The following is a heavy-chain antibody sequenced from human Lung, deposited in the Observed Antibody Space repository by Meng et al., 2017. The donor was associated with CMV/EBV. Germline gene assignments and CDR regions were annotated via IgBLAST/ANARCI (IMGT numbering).Heavy chain of an antibody. J-gene: IGHJ4*02. D-gene: IGHD3-22*01. CDR2: INSDGSST. CDR1: GFTFSSYW. V-gene: IGHV3-74*01. CDR3: ARAADLYDYYDSSGYYGY. Sequence: SCAASGFTFSSYWMHWVRQAPGKGLVWVSRINSDGSSTSYADSVKGRFTISRDNAKNTLYLQMNSLRAEDTAVYYCARAADLYDYYDSSGYYGYWXQGTLVT.